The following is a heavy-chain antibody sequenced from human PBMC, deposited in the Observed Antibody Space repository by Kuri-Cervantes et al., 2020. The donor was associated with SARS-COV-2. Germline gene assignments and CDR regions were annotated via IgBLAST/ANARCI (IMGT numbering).Heavy chain of an antibody. CDR3: AAELVDAFDI. Sequence: LSLTCAASGFTFSDYYMSWIRQAPGKGLEWVAVISYDGSNKYYADSVKGRFTISRDNSKNTLYLQMNSLRAEDTAVYYCAAELVDAFDIWGQGTVVTVSS. CDR1: GFTFSDYY. D-gene: IGHD3-10*01. J-gene: IGHJ3*02. CDR2: ISYDGSNK. V-gene: IGHV3-30-3*01.